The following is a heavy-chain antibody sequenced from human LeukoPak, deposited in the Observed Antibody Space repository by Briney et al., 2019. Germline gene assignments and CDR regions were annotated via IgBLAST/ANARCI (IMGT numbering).Heavy chain of an antibody. CDR1: GFTFNSYA. D-gene: IGHD3-10*01. CDR3: AKDLVYYYGSGAFDY. V-gene: IGHV3-23*01. J-gene: IGHJ4*02. Sequence: GGSLRLSCAASGFTFNSYAMTWVRQAPGKGLEWVSSITGGGDTTYYADSVRGRFTISRDNSKNTLYLQMNSLRAEDTAVYYCAKDLVYYYGSGAFDYWGQGTLVTVSS. CDR2: ITGGGDTT.